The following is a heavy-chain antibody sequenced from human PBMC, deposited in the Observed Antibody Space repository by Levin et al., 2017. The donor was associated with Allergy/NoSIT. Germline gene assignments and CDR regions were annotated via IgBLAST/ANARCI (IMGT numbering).Heavy chain of an antibody. CDR3: ARAQLEYNWNDVQAFDI. CDR1: GGSISSYY. V-gene: IGHV4-59*01. Sequence: KPSETLSLTCTVSGGSISSYYWSWIRQPPGKGLEWIGYIYYSGSTNYNPSLKSRVTISVDTSKNQFSLKLSSVTAADTAVYYCARAQLEYNWNDVQAFDIWGQGTMVTVSS. D-gene: IGHD1-20*01. CDR2: IYYSGST. J-gene: IGHJ3*02.